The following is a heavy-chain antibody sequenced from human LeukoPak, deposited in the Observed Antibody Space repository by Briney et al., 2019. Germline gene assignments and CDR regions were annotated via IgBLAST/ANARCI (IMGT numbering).Heavy chain of an antibody. CDR3: ARAVLASAGAYYDILTGYSRGDYFDY. D-gene: IGHD3-9*01. CDR1: GGSISSYY. Sequence: SETLSLTCTVSGGSISSYYWSWIRQPPGKGLEWIGYIYTSGSTNYNPSLKSRVTTSVDTTKNQFSLKLSSVTAADTAVYYCARAVLASAGAYYDILTGYSRGDYFDYWGQGALVTVSS. J-gene: IGHJ4*02. CDR2: IYTSGST. V-gene: IGHV4-4*09.